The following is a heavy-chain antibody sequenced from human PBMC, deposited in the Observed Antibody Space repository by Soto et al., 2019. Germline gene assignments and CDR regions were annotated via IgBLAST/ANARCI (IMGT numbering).Heavy chain of an antibody. CDR2: ISYDGSNK. D-gene: IGHD2-15*01. Sequence: QVQLVESGGGVVQPGRSLRLSCAASGFTFSSYGMHWVPQAPGKGLEWVAVISYDGSNKYYADSVKGRFTISRDNSKNTLYLQMNSLRAEDTAVYYCAKDRVDCSGGSCYPYYYYYYMDVWGKGTTVTVSS. CDR1: GFTFSSYG. V-gene: IGHV3-30*18. J-gene: IGHJ6*03. CDR3: AKDRVDCSGGSCYPYYYYYYMDV.